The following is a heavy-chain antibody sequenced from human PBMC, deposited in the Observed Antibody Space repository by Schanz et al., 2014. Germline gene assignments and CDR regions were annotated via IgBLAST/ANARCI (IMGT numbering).Heavy chain of an antibody. CDR1: GFTFSSYA. V-gene: IGHV3-23*01. Sequence: EVQLLESGGGLVQPGGSLRLSCAASGFTFSSYAMSWVRQAPGKGLEWVSAISGSGGNTYYADSVKGRFTISRDNAKNTLYLQMNSLRAEDTAVYYCARPALWFGDNCFDPWGQGTLVTVSS. CDR2: ISGSGGNT. D-gene: IGHD3-10*01. J-gene: IGHJ5*02. CDR3: ARPALWFGDNCFDP.